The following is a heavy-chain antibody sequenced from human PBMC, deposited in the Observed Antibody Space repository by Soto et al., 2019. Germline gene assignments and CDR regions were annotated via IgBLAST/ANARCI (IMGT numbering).Heavy chain of an antibody. CDR2: ISYDGSNE. CDR3: AKGLSVIQPWWMDAY. V-gene: IGHV3-30*18. CDR1: GFTFRSYG. D-gene: IGHD5-18*01. Sequence: QVQLVESGGGVVQPGRSLRLSCTVSGFTFRSYGMHWVRQAPGKGLEWVAGISYDGSNEDYADSVKGRFTISRENSKNTLYLQMNSLRGEDTARYSCAKGLSVIQPWWMDAYWGQGTLVTVSS. J-gene: IGHJ4*02.